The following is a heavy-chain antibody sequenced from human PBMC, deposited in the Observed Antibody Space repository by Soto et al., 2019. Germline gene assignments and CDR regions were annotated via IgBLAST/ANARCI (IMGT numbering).Heavy chain of an antibody. CDR2: ISGSGGST. CDR3: AKDQYDFWSGYYLPNWFDP. CDR1: GFTFSSYA. V-gene: IGHV3-23*01. D-gene: IGHD3-3*01. Sequence: PGGSLRLSCAASGFTFSSYAMSWVRQAPGKGLEWVSAISGSGGSTYYADSVKGRFTISRDNSKNTLYLQMNSLRAEDTAVYYCAKDQYDFWSGYYLPNWFDPWGQGTLVTVSS. J-gene: IGHJ5*02.